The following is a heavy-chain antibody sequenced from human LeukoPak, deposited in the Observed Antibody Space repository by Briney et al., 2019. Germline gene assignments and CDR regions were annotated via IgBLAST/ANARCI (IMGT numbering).Heavy chain of an antibody. D-gene: IGHD2-2*01. CDR1: GGSISSGGYY. Sequence: SETLSLTCTVSGGSISSGGYYWSWIRQHPGKGLEWIGYIYYSGSTYYNPSLKSRVTISVDTSKNQFSLKLSSVTAADTAVYYCARGSRCSSTSCYFAVWAFDIWGQGTMVTVSS. CDR2: IYYSGST. J-gene: IGHJ3*02. V-gene: IGHV4-31*03. CDR3: ARGSRCSSTSCYFAVWAFDI.